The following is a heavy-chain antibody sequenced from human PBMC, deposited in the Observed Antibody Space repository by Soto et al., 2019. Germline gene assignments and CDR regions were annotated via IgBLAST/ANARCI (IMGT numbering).Heavy chain of an antibody. J-gene: IGHJ4*02. D-gene: IGHD3-10*01. Sequence: QVQLQESGPGLVKPSETLSLTCTVSGGSVSSGSYYWSWIRQPPGKGLEWIGYIYYSGSTNYNPSLKSRVTISVDTSKNQFSLKLSSVTAADTAVYYCARVGVGVWTDYWGQGTLVTVSS. V-gene: IGHV4-61*01. CDR1: GGSVSSGSYY. CDR2: IYYSGST. CDR3: ARVGVGVWTDY.